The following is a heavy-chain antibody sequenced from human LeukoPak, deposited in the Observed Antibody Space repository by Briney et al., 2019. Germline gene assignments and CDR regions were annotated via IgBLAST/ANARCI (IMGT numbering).Heavy chain of an antibody. CDR2: IYYSGST. CDR1: GGSISSYY. Sequence: SETLSLTCTVSGGSISSYYWSWIRQPPGKGLEWIGYIYYSGSTNYNPSLKSRVTISVDTSKNQFSLKLSSVTAADTAVYYCASLAAVAHGAFDIWGQGTMVTVSS. V-gene: IGHV4-59*08. CDR3: ASLAAVAHGAFDI. D-gene: IGHD6-19*01. J-gene: IGHJ3*02.